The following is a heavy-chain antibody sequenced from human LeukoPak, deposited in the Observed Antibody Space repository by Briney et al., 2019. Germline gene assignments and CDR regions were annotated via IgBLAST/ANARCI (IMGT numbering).Heavy chain of an antibody. J-gene: IGHJ6*03. CDR3: ARDPGYYGSGSPIQPLMDV. CDR1: GYTFTGYY. CDR2: INPNSGGT. D-gene: IGHD3-10*01. Sequence: VASVKVSCKASGYTFTGYYMYWVRQAPGQGLEWMGWINPNSGGTNYAQKFQGRVTMTRDTSISTAYMELSRLRSDDTAVYYCARDPGYYGSGSPIQPLMDVWGKGTTVTISS. V-gene: IGHV1-2*02.